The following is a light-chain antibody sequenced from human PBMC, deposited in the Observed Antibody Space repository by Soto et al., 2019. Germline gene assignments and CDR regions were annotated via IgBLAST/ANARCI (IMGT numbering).Light chain of an antibody. CDR2: GST. CDR3: QQYDSSRWT. J-gene: IGKJ1*01. Sequence: EIVLTQSPGTLSLSPGERATLSCRASQSVGSAYPAWYQHKPGQDPRLLIYGSTSRTVGAPKRISGSGSGTDFTPTISRLAPEDSAVYYWQQYDSSRWTFDQGTKEEAK. CDR1: QSVGSAY. V-gene: IGKV3-20*01.